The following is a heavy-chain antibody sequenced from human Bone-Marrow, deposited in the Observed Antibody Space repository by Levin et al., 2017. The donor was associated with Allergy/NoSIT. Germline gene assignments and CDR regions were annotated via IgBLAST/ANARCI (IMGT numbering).Heavy chain of an antibody. D-gene: IGHD5-12*01. CDR3: AREVTSGSRVGDAFDI. J-gene: IGHJ3*02. Sequence: SETLSLTCAISGASVSSNSAAWNWIRQSPSRGLEWLGRTYYRSKWYNDYAVSVKSRITINPDTSKNQFSLQLNSVTPEDTAVYYCAREVTSGSRVGDAFDIWGQGTMVTVSS. CDR2: TYYRSKWYN. CDR1: GASVSSNSAA. V-gene: IGHV6-1*01.